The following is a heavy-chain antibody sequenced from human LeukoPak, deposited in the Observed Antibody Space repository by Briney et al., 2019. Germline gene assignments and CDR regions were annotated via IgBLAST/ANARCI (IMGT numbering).Heavy chain of an antibody. J-gene: IGHJ4*02. CDR1: GGSISSYY. D-gene: IGHD2-2*01. Sequence: SETLSLTCTVSGGSISSYYWSWIRQPAGKGLEWIGRIYTSGSTNYNPSLKSRVTMSVDTSKNQFSLKLSSVTAADTAVYYCARELRYCSSTSCYPYYFDYWGQGTLVTVSS. CDR3: ARELRYCSSTSCYPYYFDY. CDR2: IYTSGST. V-gene: IGHV4-4*07.